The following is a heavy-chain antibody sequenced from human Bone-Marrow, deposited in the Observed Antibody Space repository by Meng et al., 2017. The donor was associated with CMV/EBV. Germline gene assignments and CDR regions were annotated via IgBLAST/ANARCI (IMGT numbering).Heavy chain of an antibody. D-gene: IGHD3-16*01. J-gene: IGHJ4*02. CDR2: INPNSGDT. Sequence: ASVKVSCKASGYTFTDFYMHWVRQAPGQGLQWMGWINPNSGDTNYAQKFQGRVTMTRDTSISTAYMELNSLRAEDRAVYYCARVGEGVQTNKFLDYWGQGTLVTVSS. V-gene: IGHV1-2*02. CDR3: ARVGEGVQTNKFLDY. CDR1: GYTFTDFY.